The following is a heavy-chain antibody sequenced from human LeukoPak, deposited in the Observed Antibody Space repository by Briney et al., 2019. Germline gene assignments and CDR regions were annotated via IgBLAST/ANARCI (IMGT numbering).Heavy chain of an antibody. D-gene: IGHD3-3*01. V-gene: IGHV3-7*01. Sequence: GGSLRLSCTASGFTFSAYLMTWVRQAPGKGLEFVANIKGDGSQKEYVDSVKGRFTISRDNAKNSLYLQMISLRAEDTAVYYCARWRGAQSEFEYWGQGTLVTVSS. J-gene: IGHJ4*02. CDR1: GFTFSAYL. CDR3: ARWRGAQSEFEY. CDR2: IKGDGSQK.